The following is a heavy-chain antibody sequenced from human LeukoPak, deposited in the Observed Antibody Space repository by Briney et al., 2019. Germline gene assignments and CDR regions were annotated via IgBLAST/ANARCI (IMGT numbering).Heavy chain of an antibody. J-gene: IGHJ3*02. Sequence: SETLSLTCAVYGGAFSGYYWSWIRQPAGKGLEWIGRIYTSGSTNYNPSLKSRVTISVDTSKNQFSLKLSSVTAADTAVYYRARDRYYGSGGPIWGQGTMVTVSS. CDR1: GGAFSGYY. D-gene: IGHD3-10*01. CDR3: ARDRYYGSGGPI. CDR2: IYTSGST. V-gene: IGHV4-4*07.